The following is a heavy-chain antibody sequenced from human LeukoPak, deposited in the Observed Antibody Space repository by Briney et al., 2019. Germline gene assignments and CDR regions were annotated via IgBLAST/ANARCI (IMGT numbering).Heavy chain of an antibody. CDR1: GFALSSHW. Sequence: GGSLRLSCAASGFALSSHWMTWVRQVPGRGPEWVANVNRDGSETYYLDSVKGRFTISKDNAKNSLYLQMNSLRDEDTAVYYCARDRVVGPTRTFDDWGQGTLVTVSS. J-gene: IGHJ4*02. CDR2: VNRDGSET. V-gene: IGHV3-7*01. CDR3: ARDRVVGPTRTFDD. D-gene: IGHD1-26*01.